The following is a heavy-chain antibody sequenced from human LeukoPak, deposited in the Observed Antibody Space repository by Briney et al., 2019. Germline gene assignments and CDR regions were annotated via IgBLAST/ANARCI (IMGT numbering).Heavy chain of an antibody. CDR3: AKEGWLQSYYFDY. J-gene: IGHJ4*02. D-gene: IGHD5-24*01. Sequence: GRSLRLSYAASGFTFGSYEMNWVRQAPGKGLEWVSYIGTITSTAYYADSVKGRFTVSRDDAMSSLYLQMSSLRAEDTAVYYCAKEGWLQSYYFDYWGQGTLVTVSS. CDR2: IGTITSTA. CDR1: GFTFGSYE. V-gene: IGHV3-48*03.